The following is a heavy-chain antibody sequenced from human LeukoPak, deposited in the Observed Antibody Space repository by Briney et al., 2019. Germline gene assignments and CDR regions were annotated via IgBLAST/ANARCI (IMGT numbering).Heavy chain of an antibody. CDR1: GGSISSGSYY. J-gene: IGHJ6*03. CDR3: AREKVVTPYYYYYYMDV. D-gene: IGHD4-23*01. Sequence: SETLSLTCTVSGGSISSGSYYWSWIRQPAGKGLEWIGRIYTSGSTNYNPSLKSRVTISVDTSKNQFPLKLSSVTAADTAVYYCAREKVVTPYYYYYYMDVWGKGTTVTVSS. CDR2: IYTSGST. V-gene: IGHV4-61*02.